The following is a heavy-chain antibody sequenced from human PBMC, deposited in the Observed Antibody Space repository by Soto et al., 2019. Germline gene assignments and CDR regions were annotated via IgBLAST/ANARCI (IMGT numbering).Heavy chain of an antibody. CDR1: GDSVNSAY. CDR2: IYHTGRT. CDR3: ARTDAYNSSFFDS. D-gene: IGHD6-6*01. Sequence: QVQLQEMGPGLVKPSQTLTITCTVSGDSVNSAYWSWIRQLPGKGLEWMGNIYHTGRTFYNPSLKSRLAISIDTSKPLFSLKLRSVTASDTAVYYCARTDAYNSSFFDSXXQ. V-gene: IGHV4-31*03. J-gene: IGHJ4*02.